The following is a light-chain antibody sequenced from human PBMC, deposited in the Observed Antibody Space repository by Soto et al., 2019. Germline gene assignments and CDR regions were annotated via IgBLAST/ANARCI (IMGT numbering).Light chain of an antibody. CDR3: QQYNNWLPLT. CDR2: GAS. V-gene: IGKV3-15*01. J-gene: IGKJ4*01. Sequence: EIVMTQSPATLSVSPGERATLSCRASQSVSSNLAWYQQKPGQAPRLLIYGASTRATGIPARFSGSGSGTEFTLTISSLQSEDCAVYYCQQYNNWLPLTFGGGTKV. CDR1: QSVSSN.